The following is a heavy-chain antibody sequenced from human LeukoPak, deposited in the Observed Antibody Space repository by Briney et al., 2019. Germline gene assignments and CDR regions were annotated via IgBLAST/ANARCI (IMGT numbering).Heavy chain of an antibody. V-gene: IGHV3-53*01. D-gene: IGHD1-26*01. CDR3: TRWESGSYSTPFDF. Sequence: GGSLRLSCAASGFRFSSQWMSWVRQAPGKGLEWVSVIYSGGSTYYADSVKGRFTISRDNSKNTLYLQMNSLRAEDTAAYYCTRWESGSYSTPFDFWGQGTLVTVSS. J-gene: IGHJ4*02. CDR2: IYSGGST. CDR1: GFRFSSQW.